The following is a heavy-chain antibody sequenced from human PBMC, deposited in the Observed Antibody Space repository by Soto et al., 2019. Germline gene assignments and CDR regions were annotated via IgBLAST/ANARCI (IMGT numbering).Heavy chain of an antibody. Sequence: GSLILSCAASGFTFSSYAMSWVRQAPGKGLEWVSAISGSGGSTYYADSVKGRFTISRDNSKNTLYLQMNSLRAEDTAVYYCAKALSRRITIFGVVNHYYYYGMDVWGQGTTVTVSS. V-gene: IGHV3-23*01. CDR2: ISGSGGST. CDR3: AKALSRRITIFGVVNHYYYYGMDV. CDR1: GFTFSSYA. D-gene: IGHD3-3*01. J-gene: IGHJ6*02.